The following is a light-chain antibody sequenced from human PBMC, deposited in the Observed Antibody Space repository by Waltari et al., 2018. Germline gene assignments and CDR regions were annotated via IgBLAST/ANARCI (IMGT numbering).Light chain of an antibody. CDR2: EAS. Sequence: QSALTQPASVSGSAGQSITISCTGTSSDVGTYNLVSWYQQHPGKAPKLMIYEASKRPSGVSHRFSGSKTGNTASLTISGLQAEDEADYFCCSYAGGHTLVFSGGTKLTVL. CDR3: CSYAGGHTLV. CDR1: SSDVGTYNL. J-gene: IGLJ3*02. V-gene: IGLV2-23*02.